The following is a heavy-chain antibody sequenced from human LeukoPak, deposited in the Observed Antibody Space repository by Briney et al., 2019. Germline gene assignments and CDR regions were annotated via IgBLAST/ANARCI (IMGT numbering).Heavy chain of an antibody. CDR2: ISGSGGTT. V-gene: IGHV3-23*01. J-gene: IGHJ5*02. Sequence: GGSLRLSCAASGFTFSSYAMSWVRQAPGKGLEWVSVISGSGGTTYYADSVKGRFTISRDNSKNTVYLQMNSLRAEDTAVYYCAKSYDFWSGDYLSWGQGTLVTVSS. CDR3: AKSYDFWSGDYLS. CDR1: GFTFSSYA. D-gene: IGHD3-3*01.